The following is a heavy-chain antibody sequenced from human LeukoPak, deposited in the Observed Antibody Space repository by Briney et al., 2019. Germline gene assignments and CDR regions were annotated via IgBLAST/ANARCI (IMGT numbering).Heavy chain of an antibody. D-gene: IGHD3-3*01. CDR3: ARVFRGVVTSNWFDP. CDR2: VSDTGDT. CDR1: GASINGNY. V-gene: IGHV4-59*01. Sequence: PSETLSLTCTVSGASINGNYWTWIRQLPGKGLEWIGFVSDTGDTDYNPSLKSRLTISVDTSKSQLSLSLSSVTAADTALYYCARVFRGVVTSNWFDPWGQGTLVTVSS. J-gene: IGHJ5*02.